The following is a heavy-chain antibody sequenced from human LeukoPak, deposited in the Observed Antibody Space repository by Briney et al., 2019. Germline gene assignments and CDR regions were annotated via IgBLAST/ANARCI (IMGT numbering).Heavy chain of an antibody. V-gene: IGHV3-21*01. CDR1: GFTFSSYS. Sequence: GGSLRLSCAASGFTFSSYSMNWVRQAPGKGLEWVSSISSSSSYIYYADSVKGRFTISRDNAKNSLYLQMNSLRAEDTAVYYCARDYYDSSGYYYFDYWGQGTLVTVSS. CDR3: ARDYYDSSGYYYFDY. D-gene: IGHD3-22*01. J-gene: IGHJ4*02. CDR2: ISSSSSYI.